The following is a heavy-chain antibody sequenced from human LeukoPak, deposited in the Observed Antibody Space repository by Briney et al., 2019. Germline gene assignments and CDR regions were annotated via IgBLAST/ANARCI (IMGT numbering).Heavy chain of an antibody. CDR2: IYYSGST. CDR1: GGSISSYY. V-gene: IGHV4-59*12. CDR3: ARDIYLRDSSGP. Sequence: PSQTLSLTCTVSGGSISSYYWSWIRQPPGKGLEWIGYIYYSGSTYYNPSLKSRVTISVDTSKNQFSLKLSSVTAADTAVYYCARDIYLRDSSGPWGQGTLVTVSS. D-gene: IGHD3-22*01. J-gene: IGHJ5*02.